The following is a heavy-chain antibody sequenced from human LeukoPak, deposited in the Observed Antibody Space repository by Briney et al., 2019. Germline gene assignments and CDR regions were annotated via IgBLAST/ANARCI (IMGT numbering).Heavy chain of an antibody. V-gene: IGHV3-66*01. CDR2: IYSGGST. CDR1: GFSVSSNY. D-gene: IGHD3-9*01. CDR3: ASPYKGRYFPISDY. Sequence: GGSLRLSCAASGFSVSSNYMSWVRQAPGKGLEWVSVIYSGGSTYYADSAKGRFTISRDNSKNTLYLQMNSLRAEDTAVYYCASPYKGRYFPISDYWGQGTLVTVSS. J-gene: IGHJ4*02.